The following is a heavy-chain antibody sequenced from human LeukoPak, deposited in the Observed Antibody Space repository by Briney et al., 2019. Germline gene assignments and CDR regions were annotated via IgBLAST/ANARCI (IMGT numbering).Heavy chain of an antibody. CDR2: ISYDGSNE. CDR3: AKELGTTTFLDY. V-gene: IGHV3-30*18. J-gene: IGHJ4*02. D-gene: IGHD2/OR15-2a*01. Sequence: PGRSLRLSCATSGFTFSSYGMHWVRQAPGKGLEWVAVISYDGSNEYYGDSVKGRFTISRDNSKNTLYLQMNSLRGEDTAVYLCAKELGTTTFLDYWGQGTLVTVSS. CDR1: GFTFSSYG.